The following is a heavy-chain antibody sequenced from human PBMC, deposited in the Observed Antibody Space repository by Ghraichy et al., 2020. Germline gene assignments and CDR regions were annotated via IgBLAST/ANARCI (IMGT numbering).Heavy chain of an antibody. V-gene: IGHV1-18*01. D-gene: IGHD1-26*01. CDR2: ISDYTANT. J-gene: IGHJ4*02. CDR3: ARDPRIVGDGGARGLDY. Sequence: VKVSCKASGYIFTSYGISWLRQAPGQGLEWMGWISDYTANTKYAQKLQGRVTLTTDTSTSTAYMELRSLRSDDTAVYYCARDPRIVGDGGARGLDYWGQGTLITASS. CDR1: GYIFTSYG.